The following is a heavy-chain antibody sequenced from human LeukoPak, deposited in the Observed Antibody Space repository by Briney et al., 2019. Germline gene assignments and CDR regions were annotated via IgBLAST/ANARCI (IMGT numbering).Heavy chain of an antibody. D-gene: IGHD1-7*01. CDR3: ATQGGTGTPNFDY. V-gene: IGHV4-30-4*08. J-gene: IGHJ4*02. CDR2: IYYSGST. CDR1: GGSISSGTYY. Sequence: SETLSLTCTVSGGSISSGTYYWSWIRQPPGKGLEWIGHIYYSGSTYYNPSLKSRLTISVDTSKNQFSLKLSSVTAADTAVYYCATQGGTGTPNFDYWGQGTLVTVSS.